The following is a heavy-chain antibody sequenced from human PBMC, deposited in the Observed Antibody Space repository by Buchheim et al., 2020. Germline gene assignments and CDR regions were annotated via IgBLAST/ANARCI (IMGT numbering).Heavy chain of an antibody. V-gene: IGHV3-30*04. CDR3: ARGMTRTRFDY. J-gene: IGHJ4*02. CDR2: ISYDGSNK. CDR1: GFTFSSYA. D-gene: IGHD4-11*01. Sequence: QVQLVESGGGVVQPGRSLRLSCAASGFTFSSYAMHWVRQAPGKGLEWVAVISYDGSNKYYADSVKGRFTIYRDNSKNTLYLQMNSLRAEDTAVYYCARGMTRTRFDYWGQGTL.